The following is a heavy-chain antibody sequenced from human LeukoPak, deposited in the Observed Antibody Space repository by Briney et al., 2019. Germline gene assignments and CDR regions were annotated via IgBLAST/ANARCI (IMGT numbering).Heavy chain of an antibody. J-gene: IGHJ4*02. Sequence: GGSLRLSCAASGFTFDDYAMHWVRQAPGKGLEWVSGISWNSGSIGYADSVKGRFTISRDNAKNSLYLQMNSLRAEDTALYYCAKGSVRGDYYFDYWGQGTLVTVSS. D-gene: IGHD4-17*01. V-gene: IGHV3-9*01. CDR3: AKGSVRGDYYFDY. CDR2: ISWNSGSI. CDR1: GFTFDDYA.